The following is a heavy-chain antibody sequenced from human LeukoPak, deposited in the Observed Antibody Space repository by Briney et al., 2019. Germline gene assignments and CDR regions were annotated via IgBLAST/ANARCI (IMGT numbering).Heavy chain of an antibody. Sequence: GGSLRLSCAASGFSFSGYGMHWVRQAPGKGLEWVAVISYDGSNKYYADSVKGRFTISRDNSKNTLYLQMNSLRAEDTAVYYCAKDGVVPVDYWGQGTLVTVSS. CDR2: ISYDGSNK. D-gene: IGHD2-2*01. CDR1: GFSFSGYG. J-gene: IGHJ4*02. CDR3: AKDGVVPVDY. V-gene: IGHV3-30*18.